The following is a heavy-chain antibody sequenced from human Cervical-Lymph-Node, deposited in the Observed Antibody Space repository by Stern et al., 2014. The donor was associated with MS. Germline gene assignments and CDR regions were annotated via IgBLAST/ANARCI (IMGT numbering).Heavy chain of an antibody. CDR1: GYTFTSYA. Sequence: VQLVEPGAEVKKPGASGKVSCKASGYTFTSYAMHWVRQAPGQRLEWMGWINAGNGNTKYSQKFQGRVTITRDTSASTAYMELSSLRSEDTAVYYCARGPAWIGFDYWGQGTLVTVSS. J-gene: IGHJ4*02. CDR2: INAGNGNT. CDR3: ARGPAWIGFDY. V-gene: IGHV1-3*01. D-gene: IGHD5-12*01.